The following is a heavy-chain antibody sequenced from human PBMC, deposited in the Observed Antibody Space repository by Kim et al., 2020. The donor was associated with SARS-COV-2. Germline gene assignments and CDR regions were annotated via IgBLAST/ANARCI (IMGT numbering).Heavy chain of an antibody. J-gene: IGHJ4*02. V-gene: IGHV1-2*02. CDR2: R. CDR3: ARPTYGDYFHY. Sequence: RNYAEKIQERVTMTRDTSIGTAYMELTSLRSDDTAVYYCARPTYGDYFHYWGQGTLVTVSS. D-gene: IGHD4-17*01.